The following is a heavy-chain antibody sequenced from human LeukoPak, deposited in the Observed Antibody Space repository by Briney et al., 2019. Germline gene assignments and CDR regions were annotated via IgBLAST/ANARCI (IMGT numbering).Heavy chain of an antibody. Sequence: ESGGSLRLSCAASGFTFSSYSMNWVRQAPGKGLEWVSSISSSSSYIYYADSVKGRFTISRDNAKNSLYLQMNSLRAEDTAVYYCARAKDPRQQWLVLFYYYMDVWGKGTTVTVSS. CDR2: ISSSSSYI. J-gene: IGHJ6*03. D-gene: IGHD6-19*01. CDR1: GFTFSSYS. V-gene: IGHV3-21*01. CDR3: ARAKDPRQQWLVLFYYYMDV.